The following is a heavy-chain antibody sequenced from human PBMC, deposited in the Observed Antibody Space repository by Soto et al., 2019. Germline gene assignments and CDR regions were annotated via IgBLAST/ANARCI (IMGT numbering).Heavy chain of an antibody. CDR1: GGSINSGGYY. Sequence: QVQLQESGPGLVKPSQTLSLICTVSGGSINSGGYYWNWIRQHPGKGLEWIGYIFYSGSTSYNPFLRRRVTISADTSENQFSLNLSSVTAADTAVYFCARGYRHSGYSSSWVFDYWGQGTLVNVSS. CDR2: IFYSGST. D-gene: IGHD6-13*01. V-gene: IGHV4-31*03. CDR3: ARGYRHSGYSSSWVFDY. J-gene: IGHJ4*02.